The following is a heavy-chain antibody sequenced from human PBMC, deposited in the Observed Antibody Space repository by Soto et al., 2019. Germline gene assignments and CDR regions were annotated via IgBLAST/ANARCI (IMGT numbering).Heavy chain of an antibody. CDR3: ARSQVSSTSLEIYYYYSYGMDV. CDR2: IIPISATT. J-gene: IGHJ6*02. V-gene: IGHV1-69*01. Sequence: QVQLVQSGAEVKKPGSSVKVSCKASGGTFSSYAISWVRQAPGQGIEWMGGIIPISATTNYAQKFQGRVTITADESKSTAYMDLSSLRSEDTAVYSCARSQVSSTSLEIYYYYSYGMDVWCQGTTVTVSS. CDR1: GGTFSSYA. D-gene: IGHD2-2*01.